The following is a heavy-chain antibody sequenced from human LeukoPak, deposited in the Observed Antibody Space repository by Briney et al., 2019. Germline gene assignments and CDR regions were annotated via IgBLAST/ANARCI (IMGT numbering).Heavy chain of an antibody. V-gene: IGHV3-48*02. CDR2: ISSSISTI. J-gene: IGHJ6*02. D-gene: IGHD5-18*01. Sequence: GGSLRLSCAASGFTLSSYSMNWVRQAPGKGLEWVSYISSSISTIYYADSVKGRFTISRDNAKNSLYLQMNSLRDEDTAVYYCARDIQLWLRHYYYGMDVWGQGTTVTVSS. CDR3: ARDIQLWLRHYYYGMDV. CDR1: GFTLSSYS.